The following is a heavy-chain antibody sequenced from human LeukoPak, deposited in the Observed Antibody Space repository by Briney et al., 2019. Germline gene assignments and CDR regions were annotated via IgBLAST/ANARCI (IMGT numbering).Heavy chain of an antibody. CDR1: GYSFTSYW. V-gene: IGHV5-51*01. J-gene: IGHJ4*02. D-gene: IGHD6-13*01. CDR2: IYPGDSDT. CDR3: ARRSGSSRKAYYFDY. Sequence: GESLKISCKGSGYSFTSYWIGWVRQMPGKGLEWMGIIYPGDSDTRYSPSFQGQVTISADKSISTAYLQWSSLKASDTAMYYCARRSGSSRKAYYFDYWGQGTLVTVSS.